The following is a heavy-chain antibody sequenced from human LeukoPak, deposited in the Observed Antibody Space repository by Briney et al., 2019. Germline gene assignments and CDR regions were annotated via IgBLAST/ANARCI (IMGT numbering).Heavy chain of an antibody. D-gene: IGHD4-23*01. J-gene: IGHJ1*01. CDR1: GFTFSSYN. V-gene: IGHV3-21*04. Sequence: GGSLRLSCAASGFTFSSYNMNWVRQAPGKGPEWVSSITSSSSYIYYADSVKGRFTISRDNAKKSLYLQMNSLRAEDTAVYYCAKDRYGGNSVIFSEYFQHWGQGTLVAVSS. CDR3: AKDRYGGNSVIFSEYFQH. CDR2: ITSSSSYI.